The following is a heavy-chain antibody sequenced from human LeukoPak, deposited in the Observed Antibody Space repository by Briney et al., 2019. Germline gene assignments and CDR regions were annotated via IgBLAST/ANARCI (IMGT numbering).Heavy chain of an antibody. CDR2: IYYSGST. Sequence: SKTLSLTCTFPVGPLSISSYYWGWIRHPPGRGLGGMGSIYYSGSTYYNPSLKSRVTISVDTSKNQFSLKLSSVTAADTAVYYCARVGVTPLPPQWAFDYWGQGTLVTVSS. V-gene: IGHV4-39*07. D-gene: IGHD3-16*01. CDR3: ARVGVTPLPPQWAFDY. CDR1: VGPLSISSYY. J-gene: IGHJ4*02.